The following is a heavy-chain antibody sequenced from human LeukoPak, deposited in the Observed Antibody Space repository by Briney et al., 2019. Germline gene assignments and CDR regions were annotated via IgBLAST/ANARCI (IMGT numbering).Heavy chain of an antibody. V-gene: IGHV3-7*03. J-gene: IGHJ4*02. D-gene: IGHD6-13*01. CDR3: AKDHRQQLGEDYFDY. Sequence: GGSLRLSCAASGFTFSSYWMSWVRQAPGKGLEWVANIKQDGSEKYYVDSVKGRFTISRDNSKNTLYLQMNSLRAEDTAVYYCAKDHRQQLGEDYFDYWGQGTLVTVSS. CDR2: IKQDGSEK. CDR1: GFTFSSYW.